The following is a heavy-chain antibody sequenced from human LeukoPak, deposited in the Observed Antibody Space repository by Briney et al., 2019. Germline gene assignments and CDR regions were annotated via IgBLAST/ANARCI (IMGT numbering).Heavy chain of an antibody. CDR1: GFTFSSYG. J-gene: IGHJ4*02. V-gene: IGHV3-30*02. CDR3: ARDYGQLGNFDY. Sequence: PGGSLRLSCAASGFTFSSYGMHWVRQAPGKGLEWVAFIRYDGTEGTNKYYADSVKGRFTISRDNSKNTLYLQMNSLRAEDTAVYYCARDYGQLGNFDYWGQGTLVTVSS. D-gene: IGHD6-6*01. CDR2: IRYDGTEGTNK.